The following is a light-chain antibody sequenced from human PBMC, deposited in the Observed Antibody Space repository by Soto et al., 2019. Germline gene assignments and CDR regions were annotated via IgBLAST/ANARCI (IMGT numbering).Light chain of an antibody. Sequence: EIVMTQSPATLSVSPGERASLSCRASQSVGSNLAWYQQTAGQAPRLLIYGSSTTATGIPARFSGSGSGTELTLTISSLQSEDFSVYSCQQYTNWPYTFGQGTKLEIK. V-gene: IGKV3-15*01. CDR2: GSS. CDR3: QQYTNWPYT. J-gene: IGKJ2*01. CDR1: QSVGSN.